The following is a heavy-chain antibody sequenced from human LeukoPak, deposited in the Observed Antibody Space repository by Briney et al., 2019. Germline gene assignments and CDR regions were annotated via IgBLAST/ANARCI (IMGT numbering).Heavy chain of an antibody. D-gene: IGHD1-1*01. CDR3: ARGAGWNPFDY. Sequence: SETLSLTCTVSGGSISSSDYYWSWIRQPPGKGLEWIGYIYYSGSTNYNPSLKSRVTISVDTSKNQFSLKLSSVTAADTAVYYCARGAGWNPFDYWGQGTLVTVSS. J-gene: IGHJ4*02. V-gene: IGHV4-61*08. CDR1: GGSISSSDYY. CDR2: IYYSGST.